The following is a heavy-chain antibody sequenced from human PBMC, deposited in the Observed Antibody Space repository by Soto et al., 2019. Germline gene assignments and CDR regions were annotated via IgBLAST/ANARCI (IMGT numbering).Heavy chain of an antibody. CDR2: ITGTGVSI. J-gene: IGHJ4*02. Sequence: ELQLLESGGGLVQPGGSLRLSCVASGFSCSGFAMSWVRQAPGKGLVWVSSITGTGVSIYYADSVRGRFTISRDNSKNTLYLQMSSLRAEDTARYYCAKDSIPYSSSYDLDHWGRGALVTVSS. D-gene: IGHD6-6*01. CDR3: AKDSIPYSSSYDLDH. CDR1: GFSCSGFA. V-gene: IGHV3-23*01.